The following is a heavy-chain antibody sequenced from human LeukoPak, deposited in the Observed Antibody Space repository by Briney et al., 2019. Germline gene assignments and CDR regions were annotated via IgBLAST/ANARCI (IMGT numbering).Heavy chain of an antibody. Sequence: ASETLCLSCAVYGGSFSGYYWSWIRQVPGKGLEWIGEINQSGRTNYNPSLKNRDTISVDTSKNQISLKLSFVTATDTAVYYCARGWFGFWHNSYAADTAFDIWGQGTMVTVSS. V-gene: IGHV4-34*01. D-gene: IGHD5-18*01. J-gene: IGHJ3*02. CDR2: INQSGRT. CDR3: ARGWFGFWHNSYAADTAFDI. CDR1: GGSFSGYY.